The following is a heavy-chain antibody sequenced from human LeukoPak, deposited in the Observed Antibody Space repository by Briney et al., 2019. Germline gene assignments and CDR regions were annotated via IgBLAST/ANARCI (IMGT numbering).Heavy chain of an antibody. V-gene: IGHV1-2*02. CDR3: ARDSRALYSANYDFWSGPKYYFDY. D-gene: IGHD3-3*01. Sequence: GASVKVSCKASGYTFTGYYMHWARQAPGQGLEWMGWINPNSGGTNYAQKFQGRVTMTRDTSISTAYMELSRLRSDDTAVYYCARDSRALYSANYDFWSGPKYYFDYWGQGTLVTVSS. J-gene: IGHJ4*02. CDR1: GYTFTGYY. CDR2: INPNSGGT.